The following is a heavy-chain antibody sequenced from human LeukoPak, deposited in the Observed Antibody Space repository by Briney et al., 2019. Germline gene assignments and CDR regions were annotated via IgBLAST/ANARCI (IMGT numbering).Heavy chain of an antibody. Sequence: SETLSLTCAVYGGSFSGYYWSWIRQPPGKGLEWIGSIYYSGSTYYNPSLKSRVTISVDTSKNQFSLKLSSVTAADTAVYYCARQGGGRYFDWLLSIRAYFNYWGQGTLVTVSS. V-gene: IGHV4-34*01. CDR2: IYYSGST. D-gene: IGHD3-9*01. J-gene: IGHJ4*02. CDR3: ARQGGGRYFDWLLSIRAYFNY. CDR1: GGSFSGYY.